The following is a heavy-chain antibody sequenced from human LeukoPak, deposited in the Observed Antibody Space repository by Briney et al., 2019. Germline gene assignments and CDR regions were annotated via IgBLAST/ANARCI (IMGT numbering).Heavy chain of an antibody. CDR1: GFTFGGNA. CDR2: ISGGGTNT. Sequence: GGSLRLSCAASGFTFGGNAMSWVRQAPEKGLEWVSAISGGGTNTYYADSVKGRFSISRDNSKNTLYLQMNSLRAEDTALYYCAKIGWAAEAATGYYRGQGTLVTVSS. J-gene: IGHJ4*02. D-gene: IGHD6-19*01. CDR3: AKIGWAAEAATGYY. V-gene: IGHV3-23*01.